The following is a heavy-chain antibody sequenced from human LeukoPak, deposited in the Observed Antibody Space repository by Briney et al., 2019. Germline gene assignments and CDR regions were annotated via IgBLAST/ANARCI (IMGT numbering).Heavy chain of an antibody. CDR1: GGSISSSSYY. Sequence: PSETLSLTCTVSGGSISSSSYYWGWIRQPPGKGLEWIGSIYYSGSTYYNPSLKSRVTISVDTSKNQFSLKLSSVTAADTAVYYRARDPGYSSSRDYWGQGTLVTVSS. D-gene: IGHD6-13*01. CDR2: IYYSGST. V-gene: IGHV4-39*02. CDR3: ARDPGYSSSRDY. J-gene: IGHJ4*02.